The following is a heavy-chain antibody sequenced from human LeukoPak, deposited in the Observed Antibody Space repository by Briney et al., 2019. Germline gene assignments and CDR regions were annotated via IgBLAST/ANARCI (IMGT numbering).Heavy chain of an antibody. D-gene: IGHD1-26*01. Sequence: GGSLRLSCAASGFTFSSYSMNWVRQAPGKGLEWVSSISSSSSYIYYADSVKGRFTISRDNAKNSLYLQMNSLRAEDTAVYYCARDSGGVGAINAFDIWGQGTMVTVSS. CDR1: GFTFSSYS. CDR2: ISSSSSYI. J-gene: IGHJ3*02. V-gene: IGHV3-21*01. CDR3: ARDSGGVGAINAFDI.